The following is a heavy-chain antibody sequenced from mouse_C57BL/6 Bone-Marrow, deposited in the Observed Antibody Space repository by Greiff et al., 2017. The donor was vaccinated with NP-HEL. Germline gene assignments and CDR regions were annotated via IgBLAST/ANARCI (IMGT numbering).Heavy chain of an antibody. D-gene: IGHD1-1*01. CDR1: GYTFTSYD. CDR2: IYPSDGST. V-gene: IGHV1-85*01. CDR3: AEDYYGSSAHWDFDG. Sequence: VKLMESGPELVKPGASVKLSCKASGYTFTSYDINWVKQRPGQGLEWIGWIYPSDGSTKYNEKFKGKATLTVDTSSSTAYMELHSLTSEDSAVYFCAEDYYGSSAHWDFDGWGTGTTVTVSS. J-gene: IGHJ1*03.